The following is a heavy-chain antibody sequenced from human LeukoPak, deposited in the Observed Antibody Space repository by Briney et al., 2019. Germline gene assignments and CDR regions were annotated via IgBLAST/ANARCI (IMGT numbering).Heavy chain of an antibody. CDR2: IYYSGIT. D-gene: IGHD3-3*02. Sequence: SETLSLTCTVSGGSISSYYWNWIRQPPGKGLEWIGYIYYSGITNYNPSLKSRVTISVDTSKNQFSLKLSSVTAADTAVYYCARAFYPGYYSYMAVWGKGTTVTVSS. J-gene: IGHJ6*03. V-gene: IGHV4-59*01. CDR3: ARAFYPGYYSYMAV. CDR1: GGSISSYY.